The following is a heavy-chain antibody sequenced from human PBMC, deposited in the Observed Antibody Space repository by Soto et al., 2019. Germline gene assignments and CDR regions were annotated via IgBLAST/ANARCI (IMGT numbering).Heavy chain of an antibody. Sequence: EVQLVESGGGQVRPGGSLRLSCAGSGFTFRSYSMNWVRQAPGQGLEWVSTISRDSESIYYADSVKGRFTIFRDNAKNSVYLQMDSLRAEDSAVYYCTRDAVVVDSWAFHIWGQGAMVTVSS. J-gene: IGHJ3*02. D-gene: IGHD2-15*01. CDR1: GFTFRSYS. V-gene: IGHV3-21*01. CDR2: ISRDSESI. CDR3: TRDAVVVDSWAFHI.